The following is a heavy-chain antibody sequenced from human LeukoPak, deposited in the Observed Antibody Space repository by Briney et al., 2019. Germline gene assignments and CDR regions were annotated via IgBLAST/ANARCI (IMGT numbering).Heavy chain of an antibody. Sequence: PSQTLSLTCAVSGSSVSSSAYYWTWIRQHPGKGLEYIGNIYYSGSTYYNPPLQSRVTISLDTSKNQFSLKLSSVSAADTAVYFCAREADCDDTTCYPRFDYWGQGTLVSVSS. CDR3: AREADCDDTTCYPRFDY. D-gene: IGHD2/OR15-2a*01. V-gene: IGHV4-31*11. CDR2: IYYSGST. CDR1: GSSVSSSAYY. J-gene: IGHJ4*02.